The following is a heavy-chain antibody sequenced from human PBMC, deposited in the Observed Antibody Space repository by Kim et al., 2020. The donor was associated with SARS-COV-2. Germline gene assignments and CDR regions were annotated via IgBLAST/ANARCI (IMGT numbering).Heavy chain of an antibody. CDR3: ARDGGWGSGFDY. V-gene: IGHV1-46*01. D-gene: IGHD7-27*01. J-gene: IGHJ4*02. Sequence: SYVQKFQGRVTMTRDTSTSTVYMDLSSLRSEDTAVYYCARDGGWGSGFDYWGQGTLVTVSS.